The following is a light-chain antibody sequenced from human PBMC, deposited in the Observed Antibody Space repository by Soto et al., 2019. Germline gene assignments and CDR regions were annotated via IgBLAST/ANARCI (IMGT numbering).Light chain of an antibody. J-gene: IGKJ2*02. CDR3: LLYGGSTCP. CDR2: GAS. V-gene: IGKV3-20*01. Sequence: EIVLTQSPGTLSLSPGERATLSCRASQSVTGSYLAWYQQKPGQAPRVLIYGASSRATGIPDRFSGSWSATDFTLTLSSLEPEDFEVYYCLLYGGSTCPFGQGTKLEI. CDR1: QSVTGSY.